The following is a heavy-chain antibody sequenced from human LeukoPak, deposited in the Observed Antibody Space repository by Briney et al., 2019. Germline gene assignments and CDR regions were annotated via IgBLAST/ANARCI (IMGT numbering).Heavy chain of an antibody. CDR3: ARKEARNRMWFDP. J-gene: IGHJ5*02. V-gene: IGHV4-61*01. CDR2: IYYSGST. CDR1: GGSVSSGSYY. D-gene: IGHD1-14*01. Sequence: SETLALTCTVSGGSVSSGSYYWSWIRQPPGRGLEWIGYIYYSGSTNYNPSLKSRVTISVDTSKNQFSLKLSSVTAADTAVYYCARKEARNRMWFDPWGQGTLVTVSS.